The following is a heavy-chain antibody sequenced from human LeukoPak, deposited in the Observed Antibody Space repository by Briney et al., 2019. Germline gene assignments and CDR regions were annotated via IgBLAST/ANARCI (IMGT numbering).Heavy chain of an antibody. CDR1: GFTFSSYG. CDR3: ASHGDAYYFDY. J-gene: IGHJ4*02. V-gene: IGHV3-30*03. CDR2: ISYDGSNK. Sequence: GGSLRLSCAASGFTFSSYGMHWVRQAPCKGLEWVAVISYDGSNKYYADSVKGRFTISRDNSKNTLYLQMNSLRAEDTAVYYCASHGDAYYFDYWGQGTLVTVSS. D-gene: IGHD4-17*01.